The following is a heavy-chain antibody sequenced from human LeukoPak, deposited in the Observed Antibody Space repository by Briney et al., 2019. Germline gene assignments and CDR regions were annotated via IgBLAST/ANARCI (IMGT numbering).Heavy chain of an antibody. CDR2: IYYSGST. J-gene: IGHJ4*02. CDR1: GVSISSSSYY. D-gene: IGHD6-13*01. V-gene: IGHV4-39*07. CDR3: ARDHWEYSSSWYAGYFDY. Sequence: PSETLSLTCTVSGVSISSSSYYWGWLRQPPGKGLEWIGSIYYSGSTYYHPSLKSRFTISVDTSKNQFSLKLSSVTAADTAVYYCARDHWEYSSSWYAGYFDYWGQGTLVTVSS.